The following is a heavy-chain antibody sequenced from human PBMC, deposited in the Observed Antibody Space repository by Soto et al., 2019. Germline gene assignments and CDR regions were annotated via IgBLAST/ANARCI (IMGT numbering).Heavy chain of an antibody. CDR3: AKVITATPYYFDY. J-gene: IGHJ4*02. CDR2: ISGSGGST. CDR1: GCTCSNHA. Sequence: TGGSLRLSWAASGCTCSNHARSWIRQAPGKGLEWVSAISGSGGSTYYADSVKGRFTISRDNSKSTLYLQMNSLRAEDTAVYYCAKVITATPYYFDYWGQGTLVTVSS. V-gene: IGHV3-23*01.